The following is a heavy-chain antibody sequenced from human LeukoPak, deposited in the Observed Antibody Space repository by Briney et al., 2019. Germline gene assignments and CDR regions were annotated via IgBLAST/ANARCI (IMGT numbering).Heavy chain of an antibody. V-gene: IGHV4-61*02. CDR2: IYTSGST. Sequence: SETLSHTCTVSGGSISSGSYYWSWIRQPAGKGLEWIGRIYTSGSTNYNPSLKSRVTISVDTSKNQFSLKLSSVTAADTAVYYCARGLGTVTFFDYWGQGTLVTVSS. J-gene: IGHJ4*02. CDR3: ARGLGTVTFFDY. CDR1: GGSISSGSYY. D-gene: IGHD4-17*01.